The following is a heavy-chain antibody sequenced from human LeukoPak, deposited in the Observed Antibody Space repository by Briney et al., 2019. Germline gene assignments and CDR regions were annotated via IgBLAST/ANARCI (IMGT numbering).Heavy chain of an antibody. CDR1: GYTFTSYY. D-gene: IGHD6-13*01. J-gene: IGHJ5*02. CDR2: INPSGGST. CDR3: ARDGIAAAGRLYNWFDP. V-gene: IGHV1-46*01. Sequence: ASVKVSCKASGYTFTSYYMHWVRQAPGQGLEWMGIINPSGGSTSYAQKFQGRVTMTRDTSTSTVYMELSSLRSEDTAVYYCARDGIAAAGRLYNWFDPSGQGTLVTVSS.